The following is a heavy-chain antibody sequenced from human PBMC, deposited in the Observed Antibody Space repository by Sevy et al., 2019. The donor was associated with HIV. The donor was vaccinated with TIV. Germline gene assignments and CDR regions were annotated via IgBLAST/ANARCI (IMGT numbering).Heavy chain of an antibody. CDR1: GFRFSDYS. J-gene: IGHJ4*02. Sequence: GGSLRLSCAASGFRFSDYSMHWVRQAPGKGLEWVAVISYDGRNNKYNVDSVKGRFTISRDNSKNTLFLQMNSLRAEDSAIYYCARDRGEILQSAFDYWGQGTLVTVSS. CDR2: ISYDGRNNK. V-gene: IGHV3-30*14. CDR3: ARDRGEILQSAFDY. D-gene: IGHD3-16*01.